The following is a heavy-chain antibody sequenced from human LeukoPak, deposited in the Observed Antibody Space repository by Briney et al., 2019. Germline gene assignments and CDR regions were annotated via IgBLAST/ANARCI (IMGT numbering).Heavy chain of an antibody. Sequence: GGSLRLSCAASGFTFSSYGMHWVRQAPGKGLEWVAAISYDGSNKYYADSVKGRFTISRDNSKNTLYLQMNSLRAEDTAVYYCAKDGYSSGWYWGQGTLVTVSS. CDR3: AKDGYSSGWY. CDR2: ISYDGSNK. V-gene: IGHV3-30*18. CDR1: GFTFSSYG. J-gene: IGHJ4*02. D-gene: IGHD6-19*01.